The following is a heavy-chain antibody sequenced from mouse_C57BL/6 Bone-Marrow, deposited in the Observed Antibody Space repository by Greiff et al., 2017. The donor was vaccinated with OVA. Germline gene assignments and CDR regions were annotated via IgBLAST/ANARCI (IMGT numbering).Heavy chain of an antibody. J-gene: IGHJ2*01. Sequence: EVQVVESGGGLVQPGGSLKLSCAASGFTFSDYYMYWVRQTPEKRLEWVAYISNGGGSTYYPDTVKGRFTISRDNAKNTLYLQMSRLKSEDTAMYYCARQRDGSSHFDYWGQGTTLTVSS. CDR3: ARQRDGSSHFDY. D-gene: IGHD1-1*01. V-gene: IGHV5-12*01. CDR2: ISNGGGST. CDR1: GFTFSDYY.